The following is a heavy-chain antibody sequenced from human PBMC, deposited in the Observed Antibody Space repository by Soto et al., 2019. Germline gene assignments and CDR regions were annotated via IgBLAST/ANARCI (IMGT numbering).Heavy chain of an antibody. D-gene: IGHD3-3*01. CDR1: GGTFSSYA. J-gene: IGHJ6*02. V-gene: IGHV1-69*13. CDR3: ARDDYDFWSGPPYYYYYGMDV. Sequence: SVKVSCKASGGTFSSYAISWVRQAPGQGLEWMGGIIPIFGTANYAQKFQGRVTITADESTSTAYMELSSLRSEDTAVYYCARDDYDFWSGPPYYYYYGMDVWGQGTTVTVSS. CDR2: IIPIFGTA.